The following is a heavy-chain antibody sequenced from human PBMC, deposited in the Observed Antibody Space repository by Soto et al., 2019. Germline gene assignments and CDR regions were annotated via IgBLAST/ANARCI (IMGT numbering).Heavy chain of an antibody. V-gene: IGHV1-69*13. CDR3: ARSPPYSRSLPAD. J-gene: IGHJ4*02. Sequence: SVKVSCKASGGTFSSYAISWVRQAPGQGLEWMGGIIPIFGTANYAQKFQGRVTITADESTSTAYMELSSLRSEDTAVYYCARSPPYSRSLPADWGQGTLVTVSS. CDR1: GGTFSSYA. CDR2: IIPIFGTA. D-gene: IGHD6-13*01.